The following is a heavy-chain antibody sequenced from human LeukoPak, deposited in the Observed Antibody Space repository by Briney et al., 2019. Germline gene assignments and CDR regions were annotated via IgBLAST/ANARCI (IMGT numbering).Heavy chain of an antibody. CDR1: GFTFIAYS. Sequence: KPGGSLRLSCAASGFTFIAYSMNWVGQAPGEGLEWVSSIGAAGSHIYYADSMKGRFTISRDNAKSSLFLQMNSLRAEDTGIYYCVRVGSGATSADTLDLWGQGTMVTVSS. V-gene: IGHV3-21*01. D-gene: IGHD6-19*01. CDR3: VRVGSGATSADTLDL. CDR2: IGAAGSHI. J-gene: IGHJ3*01.